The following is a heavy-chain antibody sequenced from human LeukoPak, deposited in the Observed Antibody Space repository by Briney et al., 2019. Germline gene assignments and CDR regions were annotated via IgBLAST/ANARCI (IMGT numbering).Heavy chain of an antibody. CDR1: GFSRTTSEVG. CDR3: ARLSSIAPRPVDF. V-gene: IGHV2-5*02. CDR2: IYWDDDT. J-gene: IGHJ4*02. Sequence: SGPTLVKPTQTLTLTCTFSGFSRTTSEVGVGWIRQPPGKALESLALIYWDDDTRCSPSLKRRLTITKDTSKNQVVLKMTNMDPVDTATYYCARLSSIAPRPVDFWGQGTLVTVSS. D-gene: IGHD6-6*01.